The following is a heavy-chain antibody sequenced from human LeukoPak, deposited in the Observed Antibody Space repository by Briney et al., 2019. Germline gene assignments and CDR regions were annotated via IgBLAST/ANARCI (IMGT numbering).Heavy chain of an antibody. V-gene: IGHV3-23*01. D-gene: IGHD6-13*01. J-gene: IGHJ5*02. Sequence: GGSLRLSCAASGFTYSSYAMSWVRQAPGKGLEWVSAISGSGGSTYYADSVKGRFTISRDKSKNTLYLQMNSLRAEDTAVYYCAKGAAGYNWFDPWGQGTLVTVSS. CDR3: AKGAAGYNWFDP. CDR2: ISGSGGST. CDR1: GFTYSSYA.